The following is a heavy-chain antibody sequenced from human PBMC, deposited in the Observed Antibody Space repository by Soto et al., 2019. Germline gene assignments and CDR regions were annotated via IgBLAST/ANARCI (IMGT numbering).Heavy chain of an antibody. CDR2: INHSGST. V-gene: IGHV4-34*01. J-gene: IGHJ4*02. CDR3: ARGYRWKTIGDY. Sequence: WETLSLTCAVYSGSFSGYYWSWIRQPPGKGLEWIGEINHSGSTNYNPSLKSRVTISVDTSKNQFSLKLSSVTAADTAVYYCARGYRWKTIGDYWGQGTLVTVSS. CDR1: SGSFSGYY. D-gene: IGHD3-16*02.